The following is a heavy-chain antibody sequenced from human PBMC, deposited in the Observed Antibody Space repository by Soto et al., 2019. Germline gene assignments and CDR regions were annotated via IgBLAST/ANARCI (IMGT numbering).Heavy chain of an antibody. Sequence: HPGGSLRLSCVASGFTFSSYSMNWVRQAPGKGLEWASYISSSSRTTYYADSVKGRFTISRDNAKNSLYLQMNSLRAEDTAVYYCARDGLGARDVTDDWGQGTLVTVSS. D-gene: IGHD3-16*01. V-gene: IGHV3-48*01. CDR3: ARDGLGARDVTDD. CDR2: ISSSSRTT. CDR1: GFTFSSYS. J-gene: IGHJ4*02.